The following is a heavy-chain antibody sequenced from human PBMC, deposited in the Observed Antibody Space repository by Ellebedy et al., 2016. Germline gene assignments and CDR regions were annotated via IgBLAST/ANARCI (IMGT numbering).Heavy chain of an antibody. J-gene: IGHJ4*02. CDR3: ARDPDSGSKIDY. D-gene: IGHD1-26*01. CDR1: GFTFSSYW. CDR2: IKQDGSEK. V-gene: IGHV3-7*01. Sequence: GGSLRLXXAASGFTFSSYWMSWVRQAPGKGLEWVANIKQDGSEKYYVDSVKGRFTISRDNTQNSLHLQMDSLRAEDTAVYFCARDPDSGSKIDYWGQGTLVTVSS.